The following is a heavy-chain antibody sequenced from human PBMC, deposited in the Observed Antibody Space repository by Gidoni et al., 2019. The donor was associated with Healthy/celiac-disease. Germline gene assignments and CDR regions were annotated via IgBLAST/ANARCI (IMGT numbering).Heavy chain of an antibody. V-gene: IGHV4-34*01. Sequence: QVQLQQWGAGMLKPSETLALICAVDGGSFRGSYWSWIRQPPGKGLDWIGEINHSGSTNYNPSLKSLVTISVDTSKNQFSLKLSSVTAADTAVYYCARGSKSVVGSSWMVYYFDYWGQGTLVTVSS. D-gene: IGHD6-13*01. CDR2: INHSGST. CDR3: ARGSKSVVGSSWMVYYFDY. CDR1: GGSFRGSY. J-gene: IGHJ4*02.